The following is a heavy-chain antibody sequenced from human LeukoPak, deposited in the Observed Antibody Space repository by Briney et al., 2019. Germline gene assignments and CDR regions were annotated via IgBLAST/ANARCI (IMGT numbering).Heavy chain of an antibody. CDR2: ILYDGSNK. Sequence: GGSLRLSCAASGFTFTSHALHWVRQAPGKGLEWVAVILYDGSNKFYVDSVKGRFSISRDNSKNTLYLQMNSLRVEDTAVYYCARDMRLYGSSGHFDSWGQGTLVTVSS. CDR1: GFTFTSHA. CDR3: ARDMRLYGSSGHFDS. D-gene: IGHD6-13*01. J-gene: IGHJ4*02. V-gene: IGHV3-30*01.